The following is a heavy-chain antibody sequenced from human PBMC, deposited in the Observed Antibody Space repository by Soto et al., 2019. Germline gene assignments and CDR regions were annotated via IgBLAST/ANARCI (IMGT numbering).Heavy chain of an antibody. J-gene: IGHJ4*02. D-gene: IGHD4-17*01. CDR3: ARAVADDGDNGFSCY. V-gene: IGHV3-33*01. Sequence: QVQLVESGGGVVQPGRSLRLSCTASGFTFSNYGMHWVRQAPGKGLEWVAVIWYDGSNKWYAESVKGRLTVPRDNSKNTMYLQMNSLRVEDTAVYYCARAVADDGDNGFSCYWGQGTLVPVSS. CDR2: IWYDGSNK. CDR1: GFTFSNYG.